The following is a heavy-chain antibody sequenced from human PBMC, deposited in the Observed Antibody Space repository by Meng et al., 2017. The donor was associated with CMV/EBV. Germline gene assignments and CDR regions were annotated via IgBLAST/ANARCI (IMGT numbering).Heavy chain of an antibody. Sequence: GGSLRLSCKASGGTFSSYAISWVRQAPGQGLEWMGGIIPIFGTANYAQKFQGRVTITTDESTSTAYMELSSLRSEDTAVYYCARAYRDGYNFGFDYWGQGTLVTVSS. J-gene: IGHJ4*02. CDR1: GGTFSSYA. CDR2: IIPIFGTA. CDR3: ARAYRDGYNFGFDY. V-gene: IGHV1-69*05. D-gene: IGHD5-24*01.